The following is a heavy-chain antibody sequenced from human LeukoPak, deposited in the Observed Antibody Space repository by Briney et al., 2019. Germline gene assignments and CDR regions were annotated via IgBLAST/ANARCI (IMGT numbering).Heavy chain of an antibody. CDR3: AKGLLEGGGYY. CDR1: GFTFSSFE. J-gene: IGHJ4*02. V-gene: IGHV3-48*03. Sequence: GGSLRLSCSASGFTFSSFEMNWVRQAPGKGLEWVSYISGSGSTINYADSVKGRFAVSRDNAKNSLYLQMNSLRAEDTAVYYCAKGLLEGGGYYWGQGTLVTVSS. CDR2: ISGSGSTI. D-gene: IGHD1-26*01.